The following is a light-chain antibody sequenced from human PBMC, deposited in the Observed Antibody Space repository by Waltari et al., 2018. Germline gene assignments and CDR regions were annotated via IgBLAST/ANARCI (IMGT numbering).Light chain of an antibody. J-gene: IGKJ3*01. CDR2: DAS. CDR3: QQRSNWPPLFT. CDR1: QSVSSY. Sequence: IVLTPSPATLSLSPGERATLSCRASQSVSSYFAWYQQKPGQAPRLLIYDASNSATGIPARFSGSGSGTDFTLTISSLEPEDFAVYYCQQRSNWPPLFTFGPGTKVDIK. V-gene: IGKV3-11*01.